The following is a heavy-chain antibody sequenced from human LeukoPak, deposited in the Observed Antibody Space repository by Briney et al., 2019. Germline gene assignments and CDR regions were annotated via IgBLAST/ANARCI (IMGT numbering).Heavy chain of an antibody. Sequence: KPSETLSLTCTVYGGSFSDYYWTWIRQPPGKGLEWIGESNHSGSTNYSPSLKSRVTISVDTSKNQFSLKLSSVTAADTAVYYCARGGRSYYDSSGYYYSWGQGTLVTVSS. J-gene: IGHJ4*02. CDR3: ARGGRSYYDSSGYYYS. D-gene: IGHD3-22*01. V-gene: IGHV4-34*01. CDR2: SNHSGST. CDR1: GGSFSDYY.